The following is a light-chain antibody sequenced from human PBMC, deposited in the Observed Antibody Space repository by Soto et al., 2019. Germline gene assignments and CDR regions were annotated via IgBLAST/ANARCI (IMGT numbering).Light chain of an antibody. CDR1: QTISVS. CDR2: DAS. CDR3: QQYDKYST. Sequence: IQMTQSPSTLSASVGDTVTITCRASQTISVSLAWYQQKPGKAPNLLIYDASTLQGGVPSRFSGCGSGTEFTLTVTSLQPEDFATYFCQQYDKYSTFGHGTKVDIK. J-gene: IGKJ1*01. V-gene: IGKV1-5*01.